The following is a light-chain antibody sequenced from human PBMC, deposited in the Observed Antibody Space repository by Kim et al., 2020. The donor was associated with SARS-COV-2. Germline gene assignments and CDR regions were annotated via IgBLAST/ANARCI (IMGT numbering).Light chain of an antibody. J-gene: IGKJ2*01. CDR3: QHYSRYPYT. V-gene: IGKV1-5*03. Sequence: SASVGDRVTITCRDSQDITTWLAWYQQKPGKAPKLLIYKASNLESGVPARFSASGSGTGFTLTISSLQPEDFATYYCQHYSRYPYTFGQGTKLEIK. CDR2: KAS. CDR1: QDITTW.